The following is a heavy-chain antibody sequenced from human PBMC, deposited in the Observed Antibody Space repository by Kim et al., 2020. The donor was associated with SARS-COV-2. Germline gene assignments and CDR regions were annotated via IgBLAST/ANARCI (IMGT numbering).Heavy chain of an antibody. J-gene: IGHJ3*02. V-gene: IGHV1-69*13. D-gene: IGHD4-17*01. Sequence: SVKVSCKASGGTFSSYAISWVRQAPGQGLEWMGGIIPIFGTANYAQKFQGRVTITADESTSTAYMELSSLRSEDTAVYYCARYYGGGGGAFDIWGQGTMVTVSS. CDR3: ARYYGGGGGAFDI. CDR2: IIPIFGTA. CDR1: GGTFSSYA.